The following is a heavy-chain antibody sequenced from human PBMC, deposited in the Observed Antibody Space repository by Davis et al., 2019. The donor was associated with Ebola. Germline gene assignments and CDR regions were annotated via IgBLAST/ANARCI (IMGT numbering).Heavy chain of an antibody. CDR1: GGSFSGYY. V-gene: IGHV4-34*01. CDR2: INHSGST. CDR3: ARGLYSSSWYGSWFDP. J-gene: IGHJ5*02. D-gene: IGHD6-13*01. Sequence: PSETLSLTCAVYGGSFSGYYWSWIRQPPGKGLEWIGEINHSGSTNYNPSLKSRVTISVDTSKNQFSLKLSSVTAADTAVYYCARGLYSSSWYGSWFDPWGQGTLVTVSS.